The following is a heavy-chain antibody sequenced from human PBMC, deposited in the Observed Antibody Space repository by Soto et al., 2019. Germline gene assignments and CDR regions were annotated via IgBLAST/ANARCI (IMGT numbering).Heavy chain of an antibody. D-gene: IGHD3-16*01. V-gene: IGHV4-39*01. CDR2: IYYSGNT. CDR3: VIFPPGLFLRGHLSY. CDR1: RGSISSGTYY. Sequence: SDTLSLTCTVSRGSISSGTYYWGWIRQPPGKGLEWIGSIYYSGNTYYNPSLKSRVTISVDTSKNQFSLKLSSVTAADTAVYYFVIFPPGLFLRGHLSYWAQRTLVPVSS. J-gene: IGHJ4*02.